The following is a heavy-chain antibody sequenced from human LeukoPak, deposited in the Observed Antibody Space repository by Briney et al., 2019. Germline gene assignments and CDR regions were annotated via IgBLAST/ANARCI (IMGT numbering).Heavy chain of an antibody. CDR2: IYYSGST. V-gene: IGHV4-39*01. J-gene: IGHJ5*02. CDR1: GGSISSSSYY. CDR3: ARLDTAMVTWFDP. Sequence: SETLSLTCTVSGGSISSSSYYWGWIRQPPGKGLEWIGSIYYSGSTYYNPSLKSRVTISVDTSKNQFSLKLSSVTAADTAVYYCARLDTAMVTWFDPWGQGTLVTVSS. D-gene: IGHD5-18*01.